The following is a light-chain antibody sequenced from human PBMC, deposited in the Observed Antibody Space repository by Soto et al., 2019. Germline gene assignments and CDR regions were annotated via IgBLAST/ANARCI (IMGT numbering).Light chain of an antibody. CDR1: QDINSY. V-gene: IGKV1D-16*01. Sequence: DVQMTQSPSSLYASVGDRVTITCRASQDINSYLAWYQQKPGHAPKSLIYAASSLQTGVPSRFSGSESGTDFTLTIMNLQPEDSATYYCQQFTIYPLTVGGGTKVEIK. J-gene: IGKJ4*01. CDR3: QQFTIYPLT. CDR2: AAS.